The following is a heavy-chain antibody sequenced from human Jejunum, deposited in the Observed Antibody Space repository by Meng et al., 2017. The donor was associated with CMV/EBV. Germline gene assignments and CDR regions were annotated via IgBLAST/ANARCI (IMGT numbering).Heavy chain of an antibody. V-gene: IGHV4-39*07. J-gene: IGHJ4*02. D-gene: IGHD6-19*01. CDR2: VYYTGST. CDR3: AREGRGYISGELAY. Sequence: GPDLVKPSQTLSLTCAFSVSSISSGTHYWAWIRQPPGKGLEWIGSVYYTGSTYYNPSLKSRLTISVDRTKNQFSLKLTSVTAADTAIYYCAREGRGYISGELAYWGQGTLVTVSS. CDR1: VSSISSGTHY.